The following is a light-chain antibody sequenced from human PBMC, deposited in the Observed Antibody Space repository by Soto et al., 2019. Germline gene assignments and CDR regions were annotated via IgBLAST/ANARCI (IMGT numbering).Light chain of an antibody. CDR3: SSYAGSNMGV. Sequence: QSALTQPPSASGSPGQSVTISCTGTSSDVGGYNYVSWYQQHPGKAPKLMIYEVSKRPSGVPDPFSGSKSGNTASLTVSGLQAEDEADYYCSSYAGSNMGVFGGGTQLTVL. CDR1: SSDVGGYNY. CDR2: EVS. V-gene: IGLV2-8*01. J-gene: IGLJ2*01.